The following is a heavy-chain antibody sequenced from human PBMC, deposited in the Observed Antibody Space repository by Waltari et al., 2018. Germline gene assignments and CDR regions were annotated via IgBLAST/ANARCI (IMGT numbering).Heavy chain of an antibody. Sequence: QVQLQESGPGLVKPSETLSLTCAVSGYSISSGYYWGWIRQPPGKGLEWIGSIYHSGSTYYNPSLKSRVTISVDTSKNQFSLKLSSVTAADTAVYYCARSGRRYDAFDIWGQGTMVTVSS. CDR1: GYSISSGYY. J-gene: IGHJ3*02. D-gene: IGHD3-9*01. CDR2: IYHSGST. CDR3: ARSGRRYDAFDI. V-gene: IGHV4-38-2*01.